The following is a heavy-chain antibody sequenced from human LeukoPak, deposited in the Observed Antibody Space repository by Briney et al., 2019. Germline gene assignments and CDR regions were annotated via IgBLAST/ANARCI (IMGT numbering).Heavy chain of an antibody. V-gene: IGHV3-11*04. D-gene: IGHD1-1*01. CDR2: ISGNGGVI. Sequence: GESLKISCKGSGYSFTSYWIGWVRQAPGKGLEWLSYISGNGGVIQYADSVKGRFTISRDNAKNLLYLQMDSLRVEDTAIYYCARDPRTVRIWGQGTLVTVSS. CDR1: GYSFTSYW. CDR3: ARDPRTVRI. J-gene: IGHJ4*02.